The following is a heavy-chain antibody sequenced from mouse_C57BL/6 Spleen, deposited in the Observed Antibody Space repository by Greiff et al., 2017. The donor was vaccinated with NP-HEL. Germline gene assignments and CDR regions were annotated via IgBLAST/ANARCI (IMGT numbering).Heavy chain of an antibody. V-gene: IGHV2-3*01. CDR3: AKEGFITTVVPNGYFDV. D-gene: IGHD1-1*01. CDR1: GFSLTSYG. J-gene: IGHJ1*03. Sequence: QVQLKESGPGLVAPSQSLSITCTVSGFSLTSYGVSWVRQPPGKGLEWLGVIWGDGSTNYHSALISRLSISQDNSKSQVFLKRNSLQTDDTATYYGAKEGFITTVVPNGYFDVWGTGTTVTVSS. CDR2: IWGDGST.